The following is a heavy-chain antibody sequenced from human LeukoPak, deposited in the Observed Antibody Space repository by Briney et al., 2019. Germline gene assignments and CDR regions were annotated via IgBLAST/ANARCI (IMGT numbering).Heavy chain of an antibody. V-gene: IGHV1-69*13. CDR2: IIPIFGTA. CDR3: ATSIVVASATRGNPPPYHYYYGMDV. CDR1: GGTFSNYA. Sequence: SVTVSCKASGGTFSNYAINWVRQAPGQGLEWMGGIIPIFGTANYEQKFQGRVTITADESTSTAYMELSSLRSEDTAVYYCATSIVVASATRGNPPPYHYYYGMDVWGQGTTVTVSS. J-gene: IGHJ6*02. D-gene: IGHD2-15*01.